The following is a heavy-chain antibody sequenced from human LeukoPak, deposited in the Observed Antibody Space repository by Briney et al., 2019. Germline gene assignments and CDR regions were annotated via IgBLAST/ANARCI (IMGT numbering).Heavy chain of an antibody. CDR2: IYYSGST. CDR1: GGSISSGGYY. CDR3: AKAVRITMVRGAMVDFDP. Sequence: SETLSLTCTVSGGSISSGGYYWSWIRLHPGKGLEWIGYIYYSGSTYYNPSLKSRVTISVDTSKNQFSLKLSSVTAADTAVYYCAKAVRITMVRGAMVDFDPWGQGTLVTVSS. J-gene: IGHJ5*02. V-gene: IGHV4-31*03. D-gene: IGHD3-10*01.